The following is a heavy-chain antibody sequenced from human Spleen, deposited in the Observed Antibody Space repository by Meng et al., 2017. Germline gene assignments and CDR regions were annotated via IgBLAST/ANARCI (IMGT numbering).Heavy chain of an antibody. CDR3: ARAGFFYYGSCRAFDI. J-gene: IGHJ3*02. V-gene: IGHV3-11*04. CDR2: ISSSGSSI. D-gene: IGHD3-10*01. CDR1: GFTFSDYY. Sequence: GESLKISCAASGFTFSDYYMSWIRQAPGKGLEWVSYISSSGSSIYYADSVEGRFTISRDNAKNSLYLQMNSLRAEDTAVYYCARAGFFYYGSCRAFDIWGQGTMVTVSS.